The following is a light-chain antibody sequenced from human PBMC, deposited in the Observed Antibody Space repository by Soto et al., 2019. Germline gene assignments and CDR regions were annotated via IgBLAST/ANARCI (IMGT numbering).Light chain of an antibody. CDR1: WYNIGKNL. V-gene: IGLV1-47*01. J-gene: IGLJ3*02. Sequence: QSVLTQPPSASGTPGQTVTISCSGGWYNIGKNLGYWYQHLPGTAPKLLIYMTNQRPSGVPDRFSGSKSGSSASLAVSGLRSEDEAVYYGAAWDDSLRAWVFGGGTKLTVL. CDR3: AAWDDSLRAWV. CDR2: MTN.